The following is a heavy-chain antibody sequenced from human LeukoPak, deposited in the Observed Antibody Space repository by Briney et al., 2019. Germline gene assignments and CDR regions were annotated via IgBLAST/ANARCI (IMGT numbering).Heavy chain of an antibody. V-gene: IGHV4-59*01. Sequence: SQTLSLTCTVSGGSISSYYWSWIRQPPGKGLEWSGYIHYTGSTNYNPSLKSRVTISVDTSKNQFSLKLSSVTAADTAVYYCARETSQKGAHYMDVWGKGTTVTISS. CDR2: IHYTGST. CDR3: ARETSQKGAHYMDV. D-gene: IGHD3-16*01. J-gene: IGHJ6*03. CDR1: GGSISSYY.